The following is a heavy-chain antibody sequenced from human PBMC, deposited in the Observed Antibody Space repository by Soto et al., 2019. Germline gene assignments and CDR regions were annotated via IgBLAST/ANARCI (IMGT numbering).Heavy chain of an antibody. D-gene: IGHD3-22*01. CDR1: GFTFSSYW. V-gene: IGHV3-74*01. CDR3: ARGAGSAYYVDS. CDR2: VNPYGSTT. Sequence: EVQLVESGGGLVQPGGSLSLSCAASGFTFSSYWMHWVRQAPGKGLVWVSRVNPYGSTTNYADSVKGQFTISRDNAKNTVYLQMNSLRAEDTAVYYCARGAGSAYYVDSWGQGTLVTVSS. J-gene: IGHJ4*02.